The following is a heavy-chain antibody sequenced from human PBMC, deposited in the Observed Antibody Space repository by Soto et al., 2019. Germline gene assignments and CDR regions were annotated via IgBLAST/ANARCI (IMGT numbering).Heavy chain of an antibody. V-gene: IGHV1-18*04. J-gene: IGHJ4*02. CDR1: GYTFTSYG. Sequence: ASVKVSCKASGYTFTSYGISWVRQAPGQGLEWMGWISAYNGNTNYAQKLQGRVTMTTDTSTSTAYMELRSLRSDDTAVCYCARDPPYYYGSGRPFDYWGQGTLVTVSS. CDR3: ARDPPYYYGSGRPFDY. D-gene: IGHD3-10*01. CDR2: ISAYNGNT.